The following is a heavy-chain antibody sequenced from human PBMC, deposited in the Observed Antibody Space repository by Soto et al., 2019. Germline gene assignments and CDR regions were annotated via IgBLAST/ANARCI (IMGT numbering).Heavy chain of an antibody. V-gene: IGHV5-10-1*01. CDR3: ARRESSSSGYGMDV. J-gene: IGHJ6*02. D-gene: IGHD6-6*01. CDR2: IDPSDSYT. Sequence: GESLKISCNGSGYSFTIYCISLVLQMPGKGLEWMGRIDPSDSYTNYSPSFQGHVTISADKSISTAYLQWSSLKASDTAMYYCARRESSSSGYGMDVWGQGTTVTVSS. CDR1: GYSFTIYC.